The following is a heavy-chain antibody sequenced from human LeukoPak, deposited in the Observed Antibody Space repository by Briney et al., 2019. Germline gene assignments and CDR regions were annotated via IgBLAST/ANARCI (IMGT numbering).Heavy chain of an antibody. Sequence: PPETLSLTCTASGGSISSGSYYWSWIRQPAGKGLEWIGRIYTSGSTNYNPSLKSRVTISVDTSKNQFSLKLSSVTAADTAVYYCARWSNDGIAARYFDYWGQGTLVTVSS. CDR1: GGSISSGSYY. D-gene: IGHD6-6*01. CDR3: ARWSNDGIAARYFDY. J-gene: IGHJ4*02. CDR2: IYTSGST. V-gene: IGHV4-61*02.